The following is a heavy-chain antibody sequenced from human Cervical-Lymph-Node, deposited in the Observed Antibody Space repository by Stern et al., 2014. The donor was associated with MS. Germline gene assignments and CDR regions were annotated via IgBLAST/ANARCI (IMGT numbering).Heavy chain of an antibody. CDR2: ISGTDSST. J-gene: IGHJ4*02. V-gene: IGHV3-23*04. Sequence: EVQLVESGGDLAQPGGSLRLFCAVSGFTFSLYAMSWVRQAPGKGLEWVSAISGTDSSTYYAETVKGRFTISRDNSKYTLYLQMNNLRAEDTAVYYCAKEGIAVASFDYWGQGTLVTVSS. CDR1: GFTFSLYA. CDR3: AKEGIAVASFDY. D-gene: IGHD6-19*01.